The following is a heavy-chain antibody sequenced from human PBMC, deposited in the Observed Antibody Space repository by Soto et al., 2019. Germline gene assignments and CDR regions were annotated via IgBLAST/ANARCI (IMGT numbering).Heavy chain of an antibody. CDR1: GGSFSGYY. J-gene: IGHJ6*03. V-gene: IGHV4-34*01. Sequence: PSETLSLTCAVYGGSFSGYYWSWIRQPPGKGLEWIGEINHSGSTNYNPSLKSRVTISVDTSKNQFSLKLSSVTAADTAVYYCARRSSGYDSPYYYYYMVVWGKGTTVTVSS. CDR3: ARRSSGYDSPYYYYYMVV. D-gene: IGHD5-12*01. CDR2: INHSGST.